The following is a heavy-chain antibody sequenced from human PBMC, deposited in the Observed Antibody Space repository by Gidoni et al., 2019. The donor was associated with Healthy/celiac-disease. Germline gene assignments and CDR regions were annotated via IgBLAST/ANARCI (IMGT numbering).Heavy chain of an antibody. D-gene: IGHD6-19*01. CDR2: ISYDGSNK. CDR3: AKIVAVADPFDY. V-gene: IGHV3-30*18. CDR1: GFTFSSYG. J-gene: IGHJ4*02. Sequence: QVQLVESGGGVVQPGRSLRLSCAASGFTFSSYGMHWVRQAPGKGLEWVAVISYDGSNKYYADSVKGRFTISRDNSKNTLYLQMNSLRAEDTAVYYCAKIVAVADPFDYWGQGTLVTVSS.